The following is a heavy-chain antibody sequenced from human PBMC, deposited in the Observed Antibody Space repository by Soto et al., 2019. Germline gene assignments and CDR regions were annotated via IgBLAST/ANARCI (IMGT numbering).Heavy chain of an antibody. CDR3: AREATLYYCDC. D-gene: IGHD3-16*01. CDR1: GFPFSSYA. Sequence: QVQLVESGGGVVQPGRSLRLSCAASGFPFSSYAMHWVRQAPGKGLEWLAVISYAGSDKYYADSVKGRFTISRDNSKNTLYLQMNSLRAEDTAVYSCAREATLYYCDCWGQGTLVTVSS. V-gene: IGHV3-30-3*01. J-gene: IGHJ4*02. CDR2: ISYAGSDK.